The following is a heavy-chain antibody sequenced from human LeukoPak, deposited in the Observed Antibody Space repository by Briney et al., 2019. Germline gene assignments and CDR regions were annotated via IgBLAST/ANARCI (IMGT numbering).Heavy chain of an antibody. CDR2: IYSVGST. J-gene: IGHJ6*03. D-gene: IGHD6-25*01. CDR3: ARLNVAAAAHGGYYYYMDV. V-gene: IGHV3-53*01. CDR1: GFTVSSNY. Sequence: GGSLRLSCAASGFTVSSNYMSWVRQAPGKGLEWVSVIYSVGSTYYADSVKGRFTISRDNSKNTLYLQMNSLRAEDTAVYYCARLNVAAAAHGGYYYYMDVWGKGTTVTVSS.